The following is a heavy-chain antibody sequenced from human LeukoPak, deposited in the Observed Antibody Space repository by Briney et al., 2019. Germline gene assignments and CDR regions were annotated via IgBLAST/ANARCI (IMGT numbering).Heavy chain of an antibody. Sequence: GRSLRLSCAASGFTFSSYAMHWVRQAPGKGLEWVAVISYDGSNKYYADSVKGRFTISRDNSKNTLYLQMNSLRAEDTAVYYCAKDRKPAAIWPPFDYWGQGTLVTVSS. CDR2: ISYDGSNK. D-gene: IGHD2-2*02. J-gene: IGHJ4*02. CDR1: GFTFSSYA. CDR3: AKDRKPAAIWPPFDY. V-gene: IGHV3-30-3*01.